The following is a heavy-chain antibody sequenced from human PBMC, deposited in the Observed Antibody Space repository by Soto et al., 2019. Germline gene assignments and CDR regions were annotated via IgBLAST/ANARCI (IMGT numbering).Heavy chain of an antibody. D-gene: IGHD5-18*01. CDR1: GGSISSYY. J-gene: IGHJ6*03. Sequence: SETLSLTCTVSGGSISSYYWSWIRQPPGKGLEWIGYIYYSGSTNYNPSLKSRVTISVDTSKNQFSLKLSSVTAADTAVYYCTRHGDSHEYSYGYYYYYYYMDVWGKGTTVTVSS. CDR3: TRHGDSHEYSYGYYYYYYYMDV. CDR2: IYYSGST. V-gene: IGHV4-59*08.